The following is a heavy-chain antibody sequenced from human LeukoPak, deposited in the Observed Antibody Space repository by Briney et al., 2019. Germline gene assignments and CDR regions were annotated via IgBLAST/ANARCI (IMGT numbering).Heavy chain of an antibody. CDR1: GGSISSGDYY. CDR3: ARVTITMVRGVPSPRNYYYYGMDV. Sequence: SGTLSLTCTVSGGSISSGDYYWSWIRQPPGKGLEWIGYIYYSGSTYYNPSLKSRVTISVDTSKNQFSLKLSSVTAADTAVYYCARVTITMVRGVPSPRNYYYYGMDVWGKGTTVTVSS. D-gene: IGHD3-10*01. V-gene: IGHV4-30-4*01. CDR2: IYYSGST. J-gene: IGHJ6*04.